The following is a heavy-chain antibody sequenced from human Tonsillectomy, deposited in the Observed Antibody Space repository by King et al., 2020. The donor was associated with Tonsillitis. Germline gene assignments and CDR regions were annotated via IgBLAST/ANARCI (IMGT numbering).Heavy chain of an antibody. CDR3: ASPRARNGAYRWGVFDL. V-gene: IGHV3-48*03. J-gene: IGHJ3*01. CDR2: INTSGRTT. CDR1: GFTFSRYE. Sequence: VQLVESGGGLAQPGGSLRLSCAASGFTFSRYEMNWVRQAPGKGLEWVSYINTSGRTTHYADSVKGRFTISRDIAKNSLYLQMNSLRAEDTALYCCASPRARNGAYRWGVFDLWGQGTMVTVSS. D-gene: IGHD4-17*01.